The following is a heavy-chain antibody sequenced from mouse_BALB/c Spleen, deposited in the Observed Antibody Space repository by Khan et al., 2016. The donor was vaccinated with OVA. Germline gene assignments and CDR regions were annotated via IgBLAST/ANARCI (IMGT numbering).Heavy chain of an antibody. Sequence: VQLQESGPGLVAPSQSLSITCTVSGFSLTGYGVNWVRQPPGKGLEWLGMVWGDGSTDYNSALKSRLSITKDNSKSQVFLKMNSLQTDDTARYYCARAYYANYREAMDYWGQGNSATVSS. V-gene: IGHV2-6-7*01. D-gene: IGHD2-10*01. CDR2: VWGDGST. J-gene: IGHJ4*01. CDR1: GFSLTGYG. CDR3: ARAYYANYREAMDY.